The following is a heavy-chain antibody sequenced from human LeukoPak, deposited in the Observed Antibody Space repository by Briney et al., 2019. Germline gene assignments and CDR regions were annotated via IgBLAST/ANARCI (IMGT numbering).Heavy chain of an antibody. CDR2: INHSGST. CDR3: ARKQLVPLAQSFDY. D-gene: IGHD6-6*01. V-gene: IGHV4-34*01. Sequence: SETLSLTCAVYGGSFSDYYWSWIRQPPGKGLEWIGEINHSGSTNYNPSLNSRVTISVGTSKNQFSLKLNSLTAADTAVYYCARKQLVPLAQSFDYWGQGTLVTVSS. J-gene: IGHJ4*02. CDR1: GGSFSDYY.